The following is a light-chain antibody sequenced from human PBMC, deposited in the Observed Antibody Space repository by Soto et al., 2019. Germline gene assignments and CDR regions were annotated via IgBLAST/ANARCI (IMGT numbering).Light chain of an antibody. Sequence: EIVLTQSPGTLSLSPGERATLSCRASQSVSSSYLAWFQQKPGQAPRLLIYGASSRATGIPDRFSGSGSGTDFTLTISRLEPQDLAVYYCQQYGSSLPWTFGQGTKVEIK. CDR2: GAS. V-gene: IGKV3-20*01. J-gene: IGKJ1*01. CDR3: QQYGSSLPWT. CDR1: QSVSSSY.